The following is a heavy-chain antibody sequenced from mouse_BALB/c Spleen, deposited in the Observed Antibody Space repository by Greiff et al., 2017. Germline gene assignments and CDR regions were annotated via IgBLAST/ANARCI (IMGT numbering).Heavy chain of an antibody. Sequence: EVQLVESGGGLVKPGGSLKLSCAASGFTFSSYTMSWVRQTPEKRLEWVATISSGGSYTYYPDSVKGRFTISRDNAKNTLFLQMTSLRSEDTAMYYCAREGAYYGSSYYFDYWGQGTTLTVSS. CDR1: GFTFSSYT. V-gene: IGHV5-9-3*01. J-gene: IGHJ2*01. D-gene: IGHD1-1*01. CDR2: ISSGGSYT. CDR3: AREGAYYGSSYYFDY.